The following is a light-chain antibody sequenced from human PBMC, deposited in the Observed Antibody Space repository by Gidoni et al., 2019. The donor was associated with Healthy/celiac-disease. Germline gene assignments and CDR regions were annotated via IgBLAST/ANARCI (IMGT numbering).Light chain of an antibody. CDR1: QSVSSN. Sequence: EIVMTQSPATLSVSPGERATLSCRASQSVSSNLAWYQQKPGQAPRLLIYGASTRATGIPARFSGSGPGTEFTLTISSLQSEDFAVYYCQQYNNWPYTFXQXTKLEIK. CDR3: QQYNNWPYT. CDR2: GAS. V-gene: IGKV3-15*01. J-gene: IGKJ2*01.